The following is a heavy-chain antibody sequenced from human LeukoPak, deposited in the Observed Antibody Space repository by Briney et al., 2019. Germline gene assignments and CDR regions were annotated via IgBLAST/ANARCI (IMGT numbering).Heavy chain of an antibody. D-gene: IGHD6-13*01. V-gene: IGHV4-59*11. Sequence: SETLSLTCTVSGASMSSHFWTWIRQPPGKGLELIGYIYYTGMTKYNPSLKSRVTMSVDTSKNQFSLKLSSVTAADTAVYYCAKAQAPPGKVELGHYYMDVWGKGTTVTVSS. CDR2: IYYTGMT. CDR1: GASMSSHF. CDR3: AKAQAPPGKVELGHYYMDV. J-gene: IGHJ6*03.